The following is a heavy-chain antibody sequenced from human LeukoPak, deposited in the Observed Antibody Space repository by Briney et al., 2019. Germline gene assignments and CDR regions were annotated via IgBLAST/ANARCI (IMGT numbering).Heavy chain of an antibody. CDR2: IYPGDSDT. V-gene: IGHV5-51*01. Sequence: GESLKISCKGSGYRFTSYWIGWVRQMPGKGLEWMGIIYPGDSDTRYSPSFRGQVTMSADKSINTAYLQWSSLKASDTAMHYCARHANDYLLDYWGQGTLVTVSS. J-gene: IGHJ4*02. CDR3: ARHANDYLLDY. CDR1: GYRFTSYW. D-gene: IGHD1-1*01.